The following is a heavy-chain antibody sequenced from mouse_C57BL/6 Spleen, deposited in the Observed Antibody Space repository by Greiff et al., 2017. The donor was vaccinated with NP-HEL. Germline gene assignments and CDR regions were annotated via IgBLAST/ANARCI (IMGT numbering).Heavy chain of an antibody. Sequence: QVQLQQPGAELVRPGSSVKLSCKASGYTFTSYWMDWVKQRPGQGLEWIGNIYPSDSETHYNQKFKDKATLTVDKSSSTAYMQLSSLTSEDSAVYYCARGDYDGSSGAWFAYWGQGTLVTVSA. V-gene: IGHV1-61*01. CDR2: IYPSDSET. CDR3: ARGDYDGSSGAWFAY. J-gene: IGHJ3*01. D-gene: IGHD1-1*01. CDR1: GYTFTSYW.